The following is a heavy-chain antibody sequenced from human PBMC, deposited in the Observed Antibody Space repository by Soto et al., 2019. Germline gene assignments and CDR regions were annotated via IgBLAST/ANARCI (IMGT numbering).Heavy chain of an antibody. CDR1: GGSISSYY. D-gene: IGHD2-2*01. CDR2: INHSGST. Sequence: SETLSLTCTVSGGSISSYYWSWIRQPPGKGLEWIGEINHSGSTNYNPSLKSRVTISVDTSKNQFSLKLSSVTAADTAVYYCARDRPYCSSTSCYEYYYYGMDVWGQGTTVTVSS. V-gene: IGHV4-34*01. CDR3: ARDRPYCSSTSCYEYYYYGMDV. J-gene: IGHJ6*02.